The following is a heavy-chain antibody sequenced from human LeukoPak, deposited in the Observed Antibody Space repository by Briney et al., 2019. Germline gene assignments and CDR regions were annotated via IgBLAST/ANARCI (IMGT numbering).Heavy chain of an antibody. J-gene: IGHJ4*02. CDR2: IHSNGNN. CDR1: GGSISSYY. V-gene: IGHV4-59*01. Sequence: PSETLSLTCTVSGGSISSYYWSWIRQPPGKGLEWIGYIHSNGNNNYGPTLKSRLTVSVDTSKNQFSLKLTSVTAADTAVYFCAKGVTTFDSWGQGTLVTVSS. CDR3: AKGVTTFDS. D-gene: IGHD4-17*01.